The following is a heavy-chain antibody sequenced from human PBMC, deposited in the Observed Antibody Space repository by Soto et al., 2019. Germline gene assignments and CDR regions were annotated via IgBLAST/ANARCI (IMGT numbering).Heavy chain of an antibody. CDR1: GFSLSTTGVR. Sequence: SGPTLVNPTQTLTLTCTFSGFSLSTTGVRVGWIRQSPGKALEWLALIYWDDDKLYSASLKSRLTITNDTSKNEVVLTLTNSDHADPGPYSCVPRRTEYLISWGQGTLVTVPS. CDR2: IYWDDDK. CDR3: VPRRTEYLIS. V-gene: IGHV2-5*02. D-gene: IGHD2-2*01. J-gene: IGHJ4*02.